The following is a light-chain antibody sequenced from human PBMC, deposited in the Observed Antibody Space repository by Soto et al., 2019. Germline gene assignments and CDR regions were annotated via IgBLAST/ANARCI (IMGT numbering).Light chain of an antibody. CDR1: QSSVSW. CDR3: QQHNSYPLT. V-gene: IGKV1-5*01. CDR2: DAS. Sequence: DIQMTQSPSTLSASVGDRGTITCRASQSSVSWLAWYQQKPGKAPKLLIYDASSMESGVPSRFSGSGSGTEVNLTISSLQPDDFATYYCQQHNSYPLTFGGGTKVEIK. J-gene: IGKJ4*01.